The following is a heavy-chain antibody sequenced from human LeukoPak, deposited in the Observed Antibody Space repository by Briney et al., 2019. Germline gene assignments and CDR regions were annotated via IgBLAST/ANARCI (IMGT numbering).Heavy chain of an antibody. CDR3: ARAGYYDSSGLDY. J-gene: IGHJ4*02. CDR1: GGPFSGYY. CDR2: INHSGST. V-gene: IGHV4-34*01. Sequence: SETLSLTFAVYGGPFSGYYWSWIRQPPGKGLEWIGEINHSGSTNYNPSLTSRVTISVDTSKNQFSLKLSSVTAADTAVYYCARAGYYDSSGLDYWGQGTLVTVSS. D-gene: IGHD3-22*01.